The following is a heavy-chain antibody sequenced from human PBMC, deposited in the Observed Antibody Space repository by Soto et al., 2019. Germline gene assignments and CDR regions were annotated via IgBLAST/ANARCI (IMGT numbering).Heavy chain of an antibody. D-gene: IGHD4-4*01. CDR2: IIPIFGTA. CDR3: ARTGAYSNYAPYYFDY. V-gene: IGHV1-69*13. Sequence: SVKVSCKASGATFSSYAISWVRQAPGQGLEWMGGIIPIFGTANYAQKFQGRVTITADESTSTAYMELSSLRSEDTAVYYCARTGAYSNYAPYYFDYWGQGTLVTVSS. J-gene: IGHJ4*02. CDR1: GATFSSYA.